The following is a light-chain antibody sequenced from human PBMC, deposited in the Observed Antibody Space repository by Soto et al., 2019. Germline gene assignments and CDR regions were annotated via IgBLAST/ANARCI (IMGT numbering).Light chain of an antibody. J-gene: IGKJ5*01. Sequence: EIVLTQSPGTLSLSPGERATLSCRASQNVSSSYLAWYQQKPGQAPRLLIYGASSRATGIPDRFSGSGSGTDFTLTISRLEPEDFAVYYCQQYGSPITFGQGTRLEIK. CDR1: QNVSSSY. V-gene: IGKV3-20*01. CDR2: GAS. CDR3: QQYGSPIT.